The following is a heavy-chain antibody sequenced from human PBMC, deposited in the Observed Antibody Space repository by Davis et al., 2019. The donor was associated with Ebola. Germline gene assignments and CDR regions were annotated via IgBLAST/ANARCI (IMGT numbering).Heavy chain of an antibody. Sequence: PGGSLRLSCAASGFTFDDYGMSWVRQAPGKGLEWVSGINWNGGSTGYADSVKGRFTISRDNAKNSLYLQMNSLRAEDTALYHCARVQLAAAGAYYYYGMDVWGKGTTVTVSS. CDR2: INWNGGST. D-gene: IGHD6-13*01. J-gene: IGHJ6*04. CDR1: GFTFDDYG. V-gene: IGHV3-20*01. CDR3: ARVQLAAAGAYYYYGMDV.